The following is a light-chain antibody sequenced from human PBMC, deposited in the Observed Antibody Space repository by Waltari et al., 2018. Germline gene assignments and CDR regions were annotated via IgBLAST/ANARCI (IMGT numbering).Light chain of an antibody. CDR3: QQYGSSPWT. Sequence: EIVLTQSPGTLSLSPGERATLSCRASQSVSSASVAWYQLKPGQAPRLVIYGASSKATGIPDRFSGSGSGTDFTLTISRLEPEDFAVYVCQQYGSSPWTFGQGTKVEIK. J-gene: IGKJ1*01. CDR1: QSVSSAS. V-gene: IGKV3-20*01. CDR2: GAS.